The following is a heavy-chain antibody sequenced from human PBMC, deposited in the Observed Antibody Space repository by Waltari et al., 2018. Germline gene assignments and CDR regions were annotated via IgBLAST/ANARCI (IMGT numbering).Heavy chain of an antibody. V-gene: IGHV1-2*02. J-gene: IGHJ4*02. CDR2: INPNSGGT. D-gene: IGHD1-26*01. Sequence: QVQLVQSGAEVTKPGASVKVSCKASGYTFHGSNMHRVRQAPGQGLEWKGLINPNSGGTNYAQKFQVRFTMTRDTSIIPAYMELSRLRSDYTAVYYCARAWWELPLDYWGQGTLVTVSS. CDR1: GYTFHGSN. CDR3: ARAWWELPLDY.